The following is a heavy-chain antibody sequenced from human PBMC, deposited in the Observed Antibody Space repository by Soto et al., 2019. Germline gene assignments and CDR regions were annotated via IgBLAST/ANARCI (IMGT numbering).Heavy chain of an antibody. D-gene: IGHD7-27*01. Sequence: GGSLRLSCASSGFTFSGSAMHWVRQASGKGLEWVGRIRIKANSYATAYAASVKGRFTISRDDSKNTAYLQMNSLKTEDTAVYYCTRPRTGDTQDAFDIWGQGTMVTVS. CDR3: TRPRTGDTQDAFDI. V-gene: IGHV3-73*01. J-gene: IGHJ3*02. CDR1: GFTFSGSA. CDR2: IRIKANSYAT.